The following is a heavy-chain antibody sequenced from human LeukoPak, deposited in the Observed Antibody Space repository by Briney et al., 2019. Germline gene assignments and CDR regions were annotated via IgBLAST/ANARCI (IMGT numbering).Heavy chain of an antibody. CDR3: ATLGGYSYGSGFDP. D-gene: IGHD5-18*01. Sequence: PSETLSLTCTVSGGSISSSSYYWGWIGQPPGKGLEGIGSIYYSGSTYYNPSLKSRVTISVDTSKNQFSLKLSSVTAADTAVYYCATLGGYSYGSGFDPCGQGTLVTVSS. CDR2: IYYSGST. V-gene: IGHV4-39*07. CDR1: GGSISSSSYY. J-gene: IGHJ5*02.